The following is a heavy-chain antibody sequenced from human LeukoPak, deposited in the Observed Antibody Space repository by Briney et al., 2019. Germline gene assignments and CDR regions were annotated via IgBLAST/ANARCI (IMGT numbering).Heavy chain of an antibody. J-gene: IGHJ4*02. CDR3: AKDWGERRLIAFFDY. V-gene: IGHV1-46*01. Sequence: ASVKVSCKASGYTFTSYYMHWVRQAPGQGLEWMGLINPTGGSTGYAQKFQGRVTMTRDMSTSTDYMELSSLRSEDTAIYYCAKDWGERRLIAFFDYWGQGTLVTVSS. D-gene: IGHD1-1*01. CDR1: GYTFTSYY. CDR2: INPTGGST.